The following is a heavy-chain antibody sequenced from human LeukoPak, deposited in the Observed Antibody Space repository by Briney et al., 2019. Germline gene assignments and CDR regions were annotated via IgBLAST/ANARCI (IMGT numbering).Heavy chain of an antibody. CDR3: AICLWTNYYYYGMDV. Sequence: SVKVSCTASGGSFNRYAISWVRQAPGQGLEWMGGIIPIFGTANYAQKFQGRVTITADESTSTAYMELSSLRSEDTAVYYCAICLWTNYYYYGMDVWGQGTTVTVSS. D-gene: IGHD2/OR15-2a*01. J-gene: IGHJ6*02. CDR2: IIPIFGTA. CDR1: GGSFNRYA. V-gene: IGHV1-69*01.